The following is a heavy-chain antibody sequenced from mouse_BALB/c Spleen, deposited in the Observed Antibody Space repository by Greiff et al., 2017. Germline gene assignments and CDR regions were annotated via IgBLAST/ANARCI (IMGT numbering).Heavy chain of an antibody. D-gene: IGHD1-1*01. J-gene: IGHJ4*01. V-gene: IGHV5-9-4*01. CDR1: GFTFSSYA. CDR2: ISSGGSYT. CDR3: RRRGTTGAMDY. Sequence: EVQLVESGGGLVKPGGSLKLSCAASGFTFSSYAMSWVRQSPEKRLEWVAEISSGGSYTYYPDTVTGRFTISRDNATNTLYLDMSSLRSEDTAMYCGRRRGTTGAMDYWGQGTSVTVSS.